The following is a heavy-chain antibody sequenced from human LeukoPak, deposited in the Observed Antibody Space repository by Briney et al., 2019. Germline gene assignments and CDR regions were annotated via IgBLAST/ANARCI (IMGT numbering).Heavy chain of an antibody. CDR3: ARDLRHYDILTGEVDY. V-gene: IGHV3-11*01. J-gene: IGHJ4*02. D-gene: IGHD3-9*01. Sequence: PGGSLRLPCAASGFTFSDYYMSWIRQAPGKGLEWVSYISSSGSTIYYADSVKGRFTISRDNAKNSLYLQMNSLRAEDTAVYYCARDLRHYDILTGEVDYWGQGTLVTVSS. CDR2: ISSSGSTI. CDR1: GFTFSDYY.